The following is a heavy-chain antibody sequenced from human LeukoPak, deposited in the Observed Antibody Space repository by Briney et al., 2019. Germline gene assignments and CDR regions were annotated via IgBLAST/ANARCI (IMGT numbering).Heavy chain of an antibody. CDR3: ARYDSSSAGFDF. CDR1: GGSISGSY. Sequence: SETLSLTCTVSGGSISGSYGSWIRQPPGKGLEWIGYIYYSGATYYSPSLKSRITISVDTSQSQFSLKMNSVTAADTAVYFCARYDSSSAGFDFWGQGTLVTVSS. V-gene: IGHV4-59*01. J-gene: IGHJ4*02. D-gene: IGHD2-2*01. CDR2: IYYSGAT.